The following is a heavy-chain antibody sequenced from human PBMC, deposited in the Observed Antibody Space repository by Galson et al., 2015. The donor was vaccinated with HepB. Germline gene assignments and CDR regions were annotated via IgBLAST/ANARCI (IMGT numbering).Heavy chain of an antibody. D-gene: IGHD4-23*01. J-gene: IGHJ4*02. CDR1: GFTFITYT. V-gene: IGHV3-23*01. Sequence: SLRLSCAASGFTFITYTMTWVRQAPGKGLEWVSSISDGGDTTYYAASVEGRFTISRDNSKNMVYLQLNSLRVEDTAIYYCVKDWRGNTCDATCMGNWGQGTLVTVSS. CDR3: VKDWRGNTCDATCMGN. CDR2: ISDGGDTT.